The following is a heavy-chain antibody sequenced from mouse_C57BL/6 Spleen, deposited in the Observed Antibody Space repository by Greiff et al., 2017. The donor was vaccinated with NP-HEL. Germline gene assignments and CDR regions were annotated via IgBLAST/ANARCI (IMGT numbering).Heavy chain of an antibody. J-gene: IGHJ2*01. CDR2: IHPSDSDT. CDR3: AIWSLNY. CDR1: FSPFPSSW. V-gene: IGHV1-74*01. Sequence: HVQLQQPVSALVTPGASLPVSFPSSFSPFPSSWLPFLPPLPGPGLAWIGRIHPSDSDTNYNQKFKGKATLTVDKSSSTAYMQLSSLTSEDSAVYYCAIWSLNYWGQGTTLTVSS.